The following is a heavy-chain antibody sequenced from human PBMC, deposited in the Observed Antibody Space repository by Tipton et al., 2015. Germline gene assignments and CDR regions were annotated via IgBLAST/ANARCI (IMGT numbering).Heavy chain of an antibody. CDR3: ARDTSGGGSYYYYYGMDV. D-gene: IGHD2-15*01. Sequence: SRVTILVDTSKNQFSLKLSSVTAADTAVYYCARDTSGGGSYYYYYGMDVWGQGTTVTVSS. J-gene: IGHJ6*02. V-gene: IGHV4-30-2*04.